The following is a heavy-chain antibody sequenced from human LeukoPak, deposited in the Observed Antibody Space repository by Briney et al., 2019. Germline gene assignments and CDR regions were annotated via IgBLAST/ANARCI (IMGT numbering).Heavy chain of an antibody. J-gene: IGHJ5*02. V-gene: IGHV4-31*03. CDR1: GGSISSGGYY. CDR2: INHSGST. D-gene: IGHD2-2*01. CDR3: ARKVVVVPATKRGWFDP. Sequence: SQTLSLTCTVSGGSISSGGYYWSWIRQHPGKGLEWIGEINHSGSTNYNPSLKSRVTISVDTSKNQFSLKLSSVTAADTAVYYCARKVVVVPATKRGWFDPWGQGTLVTVSS.